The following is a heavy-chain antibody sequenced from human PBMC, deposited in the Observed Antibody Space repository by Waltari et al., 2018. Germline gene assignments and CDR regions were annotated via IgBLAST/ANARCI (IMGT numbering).Heavy chain of an antibody. D-gene: IGHD2-15*01. CDR1: GFTFSRNN. CDR3: AKDMGSCRYSFDY. Sequence: QVQLVESGGGVVQPGGSLRLSCATSGFTFSRNNMHWVRQAPGQGLEWVAFMPYDGSNKYYADSVTARFAISRDNSKNTQYLEMNNLRPDDTAVYYCAKDMGSCRYSFDYWGQGTLVTVSS. J-gene: IGHJ4*02. CDR2: MPYDGSNK. V-gene: IGHV3-30*02.